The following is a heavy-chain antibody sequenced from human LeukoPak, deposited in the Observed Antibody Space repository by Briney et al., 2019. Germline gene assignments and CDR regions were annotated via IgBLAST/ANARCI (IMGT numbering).Heavy chain of an antibody. CDR1: GYTFTGYY. CDR3: ARDLMGATDMGAPDY. Sequence: GASVKVSCKAPGYTFTGYYMHWVRQAPGQGLEWMGWINPNSGGTNYAQKFQGRVTMTRDTSISTAYMELSRLRSDDTAVYYCARDLMGATDMGAPDYWGQGTLVTVSS. D-gene: IGHD1-26*01. V-gene: IGHV1-2*02. CDR2: INPNSGGT. J-gene: IGHJ4*02.